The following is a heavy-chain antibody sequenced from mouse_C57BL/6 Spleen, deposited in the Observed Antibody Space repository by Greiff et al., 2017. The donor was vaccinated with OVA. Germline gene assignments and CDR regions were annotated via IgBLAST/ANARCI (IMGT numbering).Heavy chain of an antibody. CDR3: AGDGYYDAY. J-gene: IGHJ3*01. CDR2: IYPGDGDT. Sequence: VQLQESGPELVKPGASVKISCKASGYAFSSSWMNWVKQRPGKGLEWIGRIYPGDGDTNSNGKFKGKATLTADKSSSTAYMQHSSLTSEDSAVYVCAGDGYYDAYWGQGTLVTVSA. D-gene: IGHD2-3*01. V-gene: IGHV1-82*01. CDR1: GYAFSSSW.